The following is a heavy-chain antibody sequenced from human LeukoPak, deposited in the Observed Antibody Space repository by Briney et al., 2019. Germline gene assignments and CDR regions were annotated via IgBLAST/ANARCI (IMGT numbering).Heavy chain of an antibody. CDR1: GFTFSSYG. Sequence: GGSLRLSCAASGFTFSSYGMHWVRQAPGKGLEWVAFIRYDGSNKYYADSVKGRFTISRDNSKNTLYLQMGSLRAEDMAVYYCARLNSYYFDYWGQGTLVTVSS. CDR2: IRYDGSNK. J-gene: IGHJ4*02. CDR3: ARLNSYYFDY. V-gene: IGHV3-30*02. D-gene: IGHD5-18*01.